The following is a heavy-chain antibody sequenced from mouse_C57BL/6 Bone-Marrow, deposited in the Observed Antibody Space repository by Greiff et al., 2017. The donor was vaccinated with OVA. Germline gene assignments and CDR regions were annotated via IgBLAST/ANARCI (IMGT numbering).Heavy chain of an antibody. Sequence: EVQLQESGGDLVKPGGSLKLSCAASGFTFSSYGMSWVRQTPDKRLEWVATISSGGSYTYYPDSVKGRFTISRDKAKNTLYLQMSSLKSEDTAMYYCARLYYGNFYFDYWGQGTTLTVSS. D-gene: IGHD2-1*01. CDR1: GFTFSSYG. CDR3: ARLYYGNFYFDY. CDR2: ISSGGSYT. J-gene: IGHJ2*01. V-gene: IGHV5-6*01.